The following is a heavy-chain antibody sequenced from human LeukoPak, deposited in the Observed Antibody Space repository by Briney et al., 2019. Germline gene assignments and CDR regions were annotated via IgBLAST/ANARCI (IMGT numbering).Heavy chain of an antibody. Sequence: SETLSLTCTVSGGSISSGDYYWSWIRQPPGKGLEWIGYIYYSGSTYYNPSLKSRVTISVDTSKNQFSLKLSSVTAADTAVYYCARVDGDSLFDYWGQGTLFTVSS. V-gene: IGHV4-30-4*01. CDR3: ARVDGDSLFDY. J-gene: IGHJ4*02. CDR1: GGSISSGDYY. D-gene: IGHD2-21*02. CDR2: IYYSGST.